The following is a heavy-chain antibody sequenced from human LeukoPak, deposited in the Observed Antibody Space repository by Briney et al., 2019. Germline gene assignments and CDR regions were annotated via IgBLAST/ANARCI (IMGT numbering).Heavy chain of an antibody. V-gene: IGHV4-30-4*08. CDR3: ARSSSMVRGVIIVFVFDI. Sequence: PSVTLSLNCTGSGGTISCGDYYRSSIRQPPGKVVGMIGNICYSGSTYYNTARKSRVTISVDTSKNHISLKLSSVTAADTAVYYCARSSSMVRGVIIVFVFDIWGQGTMVTVSS. CDR2: ICYSGST. J-gene: IGHJ3*02. D-gene: IGHD3-10*01. CDR1: GGTISCGDYY.